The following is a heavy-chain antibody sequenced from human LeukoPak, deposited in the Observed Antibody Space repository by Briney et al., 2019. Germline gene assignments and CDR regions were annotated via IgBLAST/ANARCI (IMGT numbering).Heavy chain of an antibody. CDR3: ARSGYTTRRHAAFDI. J-gene: IGHJ3*02. CDR2: IFYNGNT. Sequence: SETLSLTCTVSGASFSSYYWSWLRQPPGKGLEWIAYIFYNGNTKYNPSLKSRVTISVDTSKTQFSLKLSSVTAADTAVYYCARSGYTTRRHAAFDIWGQGKMVAVSS. D-gene: IGHD6-13*01. CDR1: GASFSSYY. V-gene: IGHV4-59*12.